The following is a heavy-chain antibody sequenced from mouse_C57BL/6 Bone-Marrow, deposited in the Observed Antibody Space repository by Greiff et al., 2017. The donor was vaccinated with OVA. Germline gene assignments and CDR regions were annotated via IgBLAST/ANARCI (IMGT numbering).Heavy chain of an antibody. CDR1: GYTFTSFW. Sequence: QVQLKQPGAELVKPGASVKLSCKASGYTFTSFWMHWVKQRPGQGLEWIGMIHPNSGSATYNEKFKSKATLTVDKSSSTAYMQLSSLTSEDSAVYYCASGDYAWFAYWGQGTLVTVSA. D-gene: IGHD2-4*01. CDR2: IHPNSGSA. V-gene: IGHV1-64*01. CDR3: ASGDYAWFAY. J-gene: IGHJ3*01.